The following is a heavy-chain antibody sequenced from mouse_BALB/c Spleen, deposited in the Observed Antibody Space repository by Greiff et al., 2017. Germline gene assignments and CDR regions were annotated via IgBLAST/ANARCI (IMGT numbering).Heavy chain of an antibody. CDR3: ARGYAMDC. J-gene: IGHJ4*01. CDR1: GYTFTSYW. CDR2: INPSTGYT. Sequence: QVQLQQSGAELAKPGASVKMSCKASGYTFTSYWMHWVKQRPGQGLEWIGYINPSTGYTEYNQKFKDKATLTADKSSSTAYMQLSSLTSEDSAVYYCARGYAMDCWGQGTSVTVSS. V-gene: IGHV1-7*01.